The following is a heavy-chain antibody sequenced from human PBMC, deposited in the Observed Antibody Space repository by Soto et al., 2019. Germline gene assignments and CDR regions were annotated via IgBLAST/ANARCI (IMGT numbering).Heavy chain of an antibody. D-gene: IGHD6-13*01. J-gene: IGHJ3*02. V-gene: IGHV3-21*01. Sequence: GGSLRLSCAASGFTFSSYSMNWVRQAPGKGLEWVSSISSSSSYIYYADSVKGRFTISRDNAKNSLYLQMNSLRAEDTAVYYCARMMAAATDAFDIWGQGTMVTVSS. CDR2: ISSSSSYI. CDR3: ARMMAAATDAFDI. CDR1: GFTFSSYS.